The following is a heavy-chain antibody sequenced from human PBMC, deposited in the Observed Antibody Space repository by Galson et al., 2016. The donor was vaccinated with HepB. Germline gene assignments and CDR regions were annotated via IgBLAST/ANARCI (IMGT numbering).Heavy chain of an antibody. Sequence: SETLSLTCAVSGAPMSSSSYYWGWVRQPPGKGLEWIGSSYYGGHTYYNPSLKSRVTISVDTSKDQFSLMLSSVTAADTAVYYCARVAIGYCSGGSCWFLDYWGQGTLVTVSS. J-gene: IGHJ4*02. CDR3: ARVAIGYCSGGSCWFLDY. CDR2: SYYGGHT. CDR1: GAPMSSSSYY. D-gene: IGHD2-15*01. V-gene: IGHV4-39*07.